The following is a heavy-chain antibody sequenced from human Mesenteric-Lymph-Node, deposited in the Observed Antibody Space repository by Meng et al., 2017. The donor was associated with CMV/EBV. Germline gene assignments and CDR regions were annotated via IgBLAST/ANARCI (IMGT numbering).Heavy chain of an antibody. CDR3: ARGLTGSRRRYYGMDV. V-gene: IGHV3-48*03. Sequence: GESLKISCAASGFTFSYYDMSWVRQAPGKGLDWVSHISSSGRTIYYADSVKGRFTISRDNAKNSLYLQMNSLRAEDTAVYYCARGLTGSRRRYYGMDVWGQGTTVTVSS. CDR2: ISSSGRTI. D-gene: IGHD1-20*01. CDR1: GFTFSYYD. J-gene: IGHJ6*02.